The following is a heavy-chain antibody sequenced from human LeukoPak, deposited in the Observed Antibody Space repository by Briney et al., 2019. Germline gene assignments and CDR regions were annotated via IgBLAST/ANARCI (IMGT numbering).Heavy chain of an antibody. V-gene: IGHV4-39*01. CDR3: ASVRAVAGSYYFDY. Sequence: SETLSLTCTVSGGSICSSSYYWGWIRQPPGKGLEWIGSIYYSGSTYYNPSLKSRVTISVDTSKNQFSLKLSSVTAADTAVYYCASVRAVAGSYYFDYWGQGTLVTVSS. CDR2: IYYSGST. D-gene: IGHD6-19*01. CDR1: GGSICSSSYY. J-gene: IGHJ4*02.